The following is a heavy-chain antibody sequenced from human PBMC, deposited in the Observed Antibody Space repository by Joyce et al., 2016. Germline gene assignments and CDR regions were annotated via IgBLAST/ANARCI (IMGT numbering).Heavy chain of an antibody. Sequence: EVQLAESGGGLVQPGGSLRLSCAASGFTFSHYWVHWVRLVPGEGLVWVSSIDSDGINTNYVGSVKGRFTISRDNAKDTLYLEMRSLRSEDTAVYFCARDGYNNMNYFDNWGQGTLVAVSS. CDR3: ARDGYNNMNYFDN. J-gene: IGHJ4*02. CDR1: GFTFSHYW. V-gene: IGHV3-74*01. D-gene: IGHD5-24*01. CDR2: IDSDGINT.